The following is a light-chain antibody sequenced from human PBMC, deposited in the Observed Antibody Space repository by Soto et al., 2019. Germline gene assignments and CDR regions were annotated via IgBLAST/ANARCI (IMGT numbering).Light chain of an antibody. CDR3: QAWDSSTDVV. CDR1: KLGDKY. CDR2: QHS. J-gene: IGLJ2*01. V-gene: IGLV3-1*01. Sequence: SYELTQPPSVSVSPGQTASITCSGDKLGDKYACWYQQKPGQSPVLVIYQHSNRPSGIPERFSGSNSGNTATLTISGTQAMDEADYYCQAWDSSTDVVFGGGTKL.